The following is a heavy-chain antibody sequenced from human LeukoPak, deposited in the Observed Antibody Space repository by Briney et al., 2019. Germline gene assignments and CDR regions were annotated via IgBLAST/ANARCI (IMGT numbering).Heavy chain of an antibody. D-gene: IGHD3-10*01. CDR1: GGSFSGYY. J-gene: IGHJ4*02. CDR3: ARGYYGSGSYYLDY. V-gene: IGHV4-34*01. CDR2: INHSGST. Sequence: SETLSLTCAVYGGSFSGYYWSWIRQPPGKGLEWIGEINHSGSTNYNPSLKSRVTISVDTSKNRFSLKLSSVTAADTAVYYCARGYYGSGSYYLDYWGQETLVTVPS.